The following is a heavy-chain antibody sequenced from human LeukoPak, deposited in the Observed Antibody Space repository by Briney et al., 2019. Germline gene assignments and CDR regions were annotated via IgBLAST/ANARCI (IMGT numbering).Heavy chain of an antibody. Sequence: SETLSLTCTVAGGSISSSSYYWGWIRQPRGKGREWIVSIYYSGSTYYNTSLKSRFTISVHTSNNQFSLKLSSVTAAHTAVYYCARLPVVPAEMGYYYYGMDVWGQGTTVTVSS. J-gene: IGHJ6*02. CDR3: ARLPVVPAEMGYYYYGMDV. CDR1: GGSISSSSYY. CDR2: IYYSGST. D-gene: IGHD2-2*01. V-gene: IGHV4-39*01.